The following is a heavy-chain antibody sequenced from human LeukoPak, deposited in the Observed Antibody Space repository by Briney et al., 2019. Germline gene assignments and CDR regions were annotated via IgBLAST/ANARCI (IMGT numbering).Heavy chain of an antibody. CDR3: ARGIRDYNDQLGYFQH. CDR2: ISSSGSTI. CDR1: GFTFSDYY. J-gene: IGHJ1*01. V-gene: IGHV3-11*04. D-gene: IGHD4-11*01. Sequence: PGGSLRLSCAASGFTFSDYYMSWIRQAPGKGLEWVSYISSSGSTIYYADSVKGRFTISRDNTKKSLYLQMNSLRAEDTAVYYCARGIRDYNDQLGYFQHWGQGTLVTVSS.